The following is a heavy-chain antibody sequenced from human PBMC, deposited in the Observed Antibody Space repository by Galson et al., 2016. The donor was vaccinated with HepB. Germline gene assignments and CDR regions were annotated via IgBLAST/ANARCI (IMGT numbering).Heavy chain of an antibody. V-gene: IGHV3-30*03. CDR2: ISYDGTKK. CDR1: GFTFSRYG. J-gene: IGHJ4*02. D-gene: IGHD1-26*01. CDR3: VSGEVGGK. Sequence: SLRLSCAASGFTFSRYGFHWVRQAPGKGLEWVALISYDGTKKNYADSVKGRFTISRDNSKKTLYLQMNSLRAEDTAVYHCVSGEVGGKWGQGTLVIVSS.